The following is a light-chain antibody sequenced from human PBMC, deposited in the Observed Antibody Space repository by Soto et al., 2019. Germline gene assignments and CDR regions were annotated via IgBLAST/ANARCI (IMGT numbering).Light chain of an antibody. CDR2: AAS. Sequence: DIQMTPSPFPPSASLGDKDTITFPASQSISSYLNWYQQKPGKAPKLLIYAASSLQSGVPSRFSGSGSATDFTLTISSLQPEDFATYYCQQTYSTPRTFGQGTKVDIK. J-gene: IGKJ1*01. CDR3: QQTYSTPRT. V-gene: IGKV1-39*01. CDR1: QSISSY.